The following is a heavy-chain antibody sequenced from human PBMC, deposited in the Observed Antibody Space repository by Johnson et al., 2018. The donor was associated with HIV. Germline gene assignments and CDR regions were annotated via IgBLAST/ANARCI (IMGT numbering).Heavy chain of an antibody. CDR1: GFTFSSYA. D-gene: IGHD5-24*01. Sequence: QMLLVESGGGVVHPGRSLRLSCAASGFTFSSYAMHWVRQAPGKGLEWVAVISYDGSNKYYADSVKGRFTISRDNSRNTLYLQMNSLRAEDTAVYYCMSRRGSPGARDAFDIWGQGTMVTVSS. CDR2: ISYDGSNK. V-gene: IGHV3-30*04. CDR3: MSRRGSPGARDAFDI. J-gene: IGHJ3*02.